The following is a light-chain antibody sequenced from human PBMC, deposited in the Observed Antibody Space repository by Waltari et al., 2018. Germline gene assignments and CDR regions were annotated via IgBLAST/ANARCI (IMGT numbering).Light chain of an antibody. CDR2: GAS. CDR1: QSVSSTY. J-gene: IGKJ4*01. V-gene: IGKV3-20*01. Sequence: EIVLTQSPGTLSLSPGERATLSCRNSQSVSSTYLAWYQQKAGQAPRLLIYGASTRATGIPDRFSGSGSGTDFTLTISRLGPEDFAVYYCQQYVSSPGTFGGGTKVEIK. CDR3: QQYVSSPGT.